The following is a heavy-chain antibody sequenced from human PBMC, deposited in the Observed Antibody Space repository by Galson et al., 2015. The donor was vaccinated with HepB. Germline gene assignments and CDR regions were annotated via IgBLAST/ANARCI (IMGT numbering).Heavy chain of an antibody. J-gene: IGHJ6*02. CDR3: ARRLGEMNGMDV. CDR1: GYTFTGYY. V-gene: IGHV1-2*04. D-gene: IGHD3-10*01. CDR2: INPNSGGT. Sequence: SVKVSCKASGYTFTGYYMHWVRQAPGQGLEWMGWINPNSGGTNYAQKFQGWVTMTRDTSISTAHMELSRLRSDDTAVYYCARRLGEMNGMDVWGQGTTVTVSS.